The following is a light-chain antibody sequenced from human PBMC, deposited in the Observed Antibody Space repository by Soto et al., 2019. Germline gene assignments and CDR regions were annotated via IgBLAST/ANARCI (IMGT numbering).Light chain of an antibody. J-gene: IGKJ3*01. CDR3: QKYNNAPLT. CDR2: GAS. Sequence: DIQLTQSPSSWSAYVGDRVTITCRASQGIGNSLAWYQQKPGKVPKLLIYGASTLQLGVPSRFSGSGSGTDFTLTINNLQPEDVAIYFCQKYNNAPLTFGPGTKVD. V-gene: IGKV1-27*01. CDR1: QGIGNS.